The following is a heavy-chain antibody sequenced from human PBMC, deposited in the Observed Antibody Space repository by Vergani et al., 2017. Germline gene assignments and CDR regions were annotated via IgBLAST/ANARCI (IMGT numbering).Heavy chain of an antibody. CDR3: ARDHRDYNNYPGTFDI. CDR2: ISNSGNTI. CDR1: GFSFSDHY. V-gene: IGHV3-11*01. Sequence: QEQLLQSGGGLVKPGGSLRLSCAASGFSFSDHYMTWIRQAPGKGLEWVSYISNSGNTIEYADSVKGRFSISRDNAKSSLFLQMDSLRAEDTAVYYCARDHRDYNNYPGTFDIWGQGSMVTVSS. D-gene: IGHD5-24*01. J-gene: IGHJ3*02.